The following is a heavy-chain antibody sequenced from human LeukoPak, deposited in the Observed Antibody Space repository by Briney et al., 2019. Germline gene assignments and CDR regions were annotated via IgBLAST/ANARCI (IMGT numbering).Heavy chain of an antibody. Sequence: GGSLRLSCAGTGFSFSSYTLQWVRQAPGKGLEYVSSLSRDGRYRYYADSVKGRFTISRDNYKNTTYLQMGSLRPEDKAVYYCRGVGATKDYWGQGTLVTVSS. J-gene: IGHJ4*02. V-gene: IGHV3-64*02. CDR3: RGVGATKDY. CDR2: LSRDGRYR. D-gene: IGHD1-26*01. CDR1: GFSFSSYT.